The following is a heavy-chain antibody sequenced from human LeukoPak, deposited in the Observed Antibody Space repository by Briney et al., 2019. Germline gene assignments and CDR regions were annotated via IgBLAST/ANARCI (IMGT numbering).Heavy chain of an antibody. Sequence: GASVKVSCKASGYTFFNYAIHWVRQAPGQRLEWMGWINTRNGNAYYSQEFQGRVTITRDTSASTAYMELSSLRSEDTAVYYCARDLNGDYALDYWGQGTLVTVSS. D-gene: IGHD4-17*01. CDR3: ARDLNGDYALDY. J-gene: IGHJ4*02. CDR1: GYTFFNYA. V-gene: IGHV1-3*03. CDR2: INTRNGNA.